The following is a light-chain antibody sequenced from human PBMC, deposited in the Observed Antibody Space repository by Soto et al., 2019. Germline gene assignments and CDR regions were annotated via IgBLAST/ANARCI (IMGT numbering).Light chain of an antibody. Sequence: EVVLTQSPVTLSLSPGERATLSCRASQSFRGLLAWYQQKPGQAPRLLIYDAYNRATGIPHRFSGSGSGPDFTLTISSLEPEDSAVYYCQRRHMWPIRFGQGTRLEIK. J-gene: IGKJ5*01. CDR3: QRRHMWPIR. V-gene: IGKV3-11*01. CDR2: DAY. CDR1: QSFRGL.